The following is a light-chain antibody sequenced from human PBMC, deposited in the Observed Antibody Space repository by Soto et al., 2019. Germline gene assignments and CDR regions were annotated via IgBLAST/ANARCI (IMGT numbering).Light chain of an antibody. J-gene: IGKJ1*01. CDR2: DAS. CDR1: QDVYTF. CDR3: QHYNKAPWT. V-gene: IGKV1-27*01. Sequence: VQMTQSPSSLSASVGDRVTITCRASQDVYTFLAWDRQRPGRAPELLIYDASTLQAGVPSRFSGDGFGTHFILTISSLQPEDVATYYCQHYNKAPWTFGQGTKV.